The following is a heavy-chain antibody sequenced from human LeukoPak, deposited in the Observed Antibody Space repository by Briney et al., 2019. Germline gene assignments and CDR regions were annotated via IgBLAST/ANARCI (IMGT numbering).Heavy chain of an antibody. CDR1: GGSVSSGSYY. CDR3: ARELELLTFDY. CDR2: IYYSGST. Sequence: SETLSLTCTVSGGSVSSGSYYWSWIRQPPGKGLEWIGYIYYSGSTNYNPSLKSRVTISVDTSKNQFSLKLSSVTAADTAVYYCARELELLTFDYWGQGTLVTVSS. D-gene: IGHD1-7*01. V-gene: IGHV4-61*01. J-gene: IGHJ4*02.